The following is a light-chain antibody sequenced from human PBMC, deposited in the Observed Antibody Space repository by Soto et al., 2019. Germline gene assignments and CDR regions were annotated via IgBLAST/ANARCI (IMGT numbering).Light chain of an antibody. CDR3: QQYNTWLWT. CDR1: QSVNAN. J-gene: IGKJ1*01. V-gene: IGKV3-15*01. Sequence: EVVMTQSPATLSVSPGERANLSCRASQSVNANLAWYQQKPGQAPRLLIHGASNRATGIPARFSGSGFGTEFILTISSLQSEDFAVYYCQQYNTWLWTFGQGTKVEI. CDR2: GAS.